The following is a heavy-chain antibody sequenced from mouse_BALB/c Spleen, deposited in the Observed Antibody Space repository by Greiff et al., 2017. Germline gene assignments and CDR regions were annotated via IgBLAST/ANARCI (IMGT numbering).Heavy chain of an antibody. CDR2: INPYNDGT. CDR1: GYTFTSYV. V-gene: IGHV1-14*01. D-gene: IGHD1-1*01. Sequence: EVQRVESGPELVKPGASVKMSCKASGYTFTSYVMHWVKQKPGQGLEWIGYINPYNDGTKYNEKFKGKATLTSDKSSSTAYMELSSLTSEDSAVYYCASFITTAYYAMDYWGQGTSVTVSS. CDR3: ASFITTAYYAMDY. J-gene: IGHJ4*01.